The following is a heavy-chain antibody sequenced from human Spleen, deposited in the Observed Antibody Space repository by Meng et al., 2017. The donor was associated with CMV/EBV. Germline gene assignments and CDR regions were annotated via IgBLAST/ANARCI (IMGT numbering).Heavy chain of an antibody. CDR1: GFNFRGYG. Sequence: GESLKISCAASGFNFRGYGMHWVRQAPDKGLEWMAFIRYDGSNKYYADSVKGRFTISRDNSNNTLNLQMNSLRAEDTAVYYCAKDPVTTVVTPVGWYFDLWGRGTLVTVSS. D-gene: IGHD4-23*01. CDR3: AKDPVTTVVTPVGWYFDL. J-gene: IGHJ2*01. CDR2: IRYDGSNK. V-gene: IGHV3-30*02.